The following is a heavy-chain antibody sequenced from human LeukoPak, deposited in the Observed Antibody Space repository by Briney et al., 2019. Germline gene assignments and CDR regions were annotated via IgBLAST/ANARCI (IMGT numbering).Heavy chain of an antibody. CDR2: ISGSGGST. J-gene: IGHJ4*02. D-gene: IGHD1-26*01. CDR1: GFTFSSYG. V-gene: IGHV3-23*01. CDR3: AKDGGGSGSYSNY. Sequence: GGSLRLSCAASGFTFSSYGMSWVRQAPRKGLEWVSAISGSGGSTYYADSVKGRFTISRDNSKNTLYLQMNSLRAEDTAVYYCAKDGGGSGSYSNYWGQGTLVTVSS.